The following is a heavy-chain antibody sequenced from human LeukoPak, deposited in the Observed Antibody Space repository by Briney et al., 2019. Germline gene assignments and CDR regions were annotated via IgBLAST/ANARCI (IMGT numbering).Heavy chain of an antibody. CDR2: INPNSGGT. CDR3: ARVYEEGGYYYYGMDV. J-gene: IGHJ6*02. Sequence: ASVKVSCKASGYTFTGYYMYWVRQAPGQGLEWMGWINPNSGGTNYAQKFQGRVTMTRDTSISTAYMELSRLRSDDTAVYYCARVYEEGGYYYYGMDVWGQGTTVTVSS. D-gene: IGHD2-15*01. CDR1: GYTFTGYY. V-gene: IGHV1-2*02.